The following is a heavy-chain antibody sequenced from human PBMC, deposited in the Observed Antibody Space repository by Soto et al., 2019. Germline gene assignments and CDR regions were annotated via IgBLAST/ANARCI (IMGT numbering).Heavy chain of an antibody. CDR1: GYSFISYW. J-gene: IGHJ3*02. D-gene: IGHD2-2*03. V-gene: IGHV5-51*01. Sequence: GEYLKISCKTSGYSFISYWVAWVRQKPGKGVEWMGTFYPGDSTSTYSPSFQGQVTISVDKSISTAYLHLSSLKASDTAMYYCARIIGYCRNNDCSWTFDIWGQGTTVTVSS. CDR3: ARIIGYCRNNDCSWTFDI. CDR2: FYPGDSTS.